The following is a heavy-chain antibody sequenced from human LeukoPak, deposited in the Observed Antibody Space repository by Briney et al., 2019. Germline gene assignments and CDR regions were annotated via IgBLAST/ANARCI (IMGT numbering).Heavy chain of an antibody. CDR2: SNHRGST. D-gene: IGHD3-22*01. Sequence: SDTLSLTCSLYGGSFSCYYWIWIRQPPGKGLEWMGESNHRGSTNYNPSLQSRVTISVDTSKNHFSLKLSSVTAADTAVYYCARGPSSGLSYYYDSRKPHQDYWGQGTLVTVSS. CDR1: GGSFSCYY. CDR3: ARGPSSGLSYYYDSRKPHQDY. J-gene: IGHJ4*02. V-gene: IGHV4-34*01.